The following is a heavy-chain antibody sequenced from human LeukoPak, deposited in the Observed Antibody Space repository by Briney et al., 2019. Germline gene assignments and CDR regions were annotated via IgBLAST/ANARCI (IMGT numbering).Heavy chain of an antibody. D-gene: IGHD2-21*02. Sequence: GGSLRLSCAASGFTFSNAWMSWVRQAPGKGLEWVGRIKSKTDGGTTDYAAPVKGRFTISRDDSKNTLYLQMNSLKTEATAVYYCTTAPIVVVPAIGGAYWGQGTRVPVS. V-gene: IGHV3-15*01. CDR1: GFTFSNAW. CDR2: IKSKTDGGTT. CDR3: TTAPIVVVPAIGGAY. J-gene: IGHJ4*02.